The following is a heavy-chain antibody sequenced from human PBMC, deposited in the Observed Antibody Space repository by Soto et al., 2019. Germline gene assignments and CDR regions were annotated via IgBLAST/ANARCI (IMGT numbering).Heavy chain of an antibody. Sequence: APVKVSSKASWSTFSGLFMHWVRQAPGQGPEWMGWMNPNSGGTKSAEKFQGRVTMTRDTSISTAYMELSRLTSDDTAVYYCASAAVTGTAGLDFWGQGTQVTVSS. V-gene: IGHV1-2*02. CDR3: ASAAVTGTAGLDF. J-gene: IGHJ4*02. CDR2: MNPNSGGT. CDR1: WSTFSGLF. D-gene: IGHD6-19*01.